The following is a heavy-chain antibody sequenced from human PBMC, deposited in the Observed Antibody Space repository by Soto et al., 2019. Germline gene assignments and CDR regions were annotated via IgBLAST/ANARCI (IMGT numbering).Heavy chain of an antibody. Sequence: PSETLSLTCAVYGGSFSGYYWSWIRQPPGKGLEWIGEINHSGSTNYNPSLKSRVTISVDTSKNQFSLKLSSVTAADTAVYYCARDGTVGYVGNWFDPWGQGTLVTVSS. D-gene: IGHD4-17*01. J-gene: IGHJ5*02. CDR1: GGSFSGYY. CDR2: INHSGST. V-gene: IGHV4-34*01. CDR3: ARDGTVGYVGNWFDP.